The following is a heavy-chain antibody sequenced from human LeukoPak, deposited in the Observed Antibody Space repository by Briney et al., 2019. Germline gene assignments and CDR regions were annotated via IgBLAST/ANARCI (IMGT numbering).Heavy chain of an antibody. J-gene: IGHJ4*02. D-gene: IGHD1-26*01. CDR2: IIPIFGTA. CDR1: GGTFSSYA. V-gene: IGHV1-69*06. CDR3: ARSGGSYSHFDY. Sequence: SVKVSCKASGGTFSSYAISWVRQAPGQGLEWMGGIIPIFGTANYAQKFQGRVTITADKSTSTAYMELSSLRSEDTAVYYCARSGGSYSHFDYWGQGTLVTVSS.